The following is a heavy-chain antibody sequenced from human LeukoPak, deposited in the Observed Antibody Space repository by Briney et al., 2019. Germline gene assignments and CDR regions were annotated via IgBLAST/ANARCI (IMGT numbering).Heavy chain of an antibody. J-gene: IGHJ4*02. CDR3: ARRLGYFDY. CDR1: GLSFSSYA. CDR2: ISGSGGSA. D-gene: IGHD3-22*01. Sequence: GGSLRLSCAASGLSFSSYAMSWVRQAPGKGLEWVSAISGSGGSAYYAGSLKGRFTMSRDNSKNTLYLQMNSLRVEDTAVYYCARRLGYFDYWGQGTLVTVSS. V-gene: IGHV3-23*01.